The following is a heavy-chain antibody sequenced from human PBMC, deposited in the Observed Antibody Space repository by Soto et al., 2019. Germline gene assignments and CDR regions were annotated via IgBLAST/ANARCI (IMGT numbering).Heavy chain of an antibody. D-gene: IGHD6-6*01. CDR3: ARDRGAARPSWGDP. CDR2: IYYSGST. V-gene: IGHV4-61*01. Sequence: PSETLSLTCTVSGGSVSSGSYYWSWIRQPPGKGLEWIGYIYYSGSTNYNPSLKSRVTISVDTSKNQFSLKLSSVTAADTAVYYCARDRGAARPSWGDPWGQGTRGTV. J-gene: IGHJ5*02. CDR1: GGSVSSGSYY.